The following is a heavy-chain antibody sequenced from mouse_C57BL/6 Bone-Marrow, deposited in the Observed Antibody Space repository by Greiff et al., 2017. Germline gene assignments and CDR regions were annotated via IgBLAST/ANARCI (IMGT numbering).Heavy chain of an antibody. CDR1: GFNIKDDY. CDR3: TTPLTTVVATMVY. Sequence: EVQLQQSGAELVRPGASVKLSCTASGFNIKDDYMHWVKPRPEQGLEWIGWIDPENGDTDYASKFQGKATITADTSSNTAYLRLSSLTSEDTAVXYCTTPLTTVVATMVYWGQGTTLTVSS. J-gene: IGHJ2*01. V-gene: IGHV14-4*01. CDR2: IDPENGDT. D-gene: IGHD1-1*01.